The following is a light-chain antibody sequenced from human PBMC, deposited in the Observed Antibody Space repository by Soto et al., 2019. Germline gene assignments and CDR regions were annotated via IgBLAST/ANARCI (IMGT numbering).Light chain of an antibody. CDR3: QQHGTSPIT. V-gene: IGKV3-20*01. Sequence: EIVLTQSPATLSVSPGERATLSCRGSQSVGGDLAWYQQKPGQAPRLLVYGASPRATGIPDRFSGSGSGTDFTLTISRLEPEDFAVYYCQQHGTSPITFGQGTRLEI. J-gene: IGKJ5*01. CDR2: GAS. CDR1: QSVGGD.